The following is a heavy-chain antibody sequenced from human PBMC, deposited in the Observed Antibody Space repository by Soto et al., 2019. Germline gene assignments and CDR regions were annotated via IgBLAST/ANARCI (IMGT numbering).Heavy chain of an antibody. Sequence: PSETLSLTCTVSGGSFSSYYWSWIRQPPGKGLEWIGYIYYSGSTNYNPYLKSRVTISVDTSKNQFSMKLSSVTAADTAVYYCARAGIAAAATLDFDYWGQGTLVTVSS. J-gene: IGHJ4*02. CDR2: IYYSGST. V-gene: IGHV4-59*01. CDR3: ARAGIAAAATLDFDY. CDR1: GGSFSSYY. D-gene: IGHD6-13*01.